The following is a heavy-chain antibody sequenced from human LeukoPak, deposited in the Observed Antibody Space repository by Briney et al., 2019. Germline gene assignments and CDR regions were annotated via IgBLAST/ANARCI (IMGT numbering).Heavy chain of an antibody. CDR1: GGSISSSSYY. D-gene: IGHD3-3*01. CDR2: IYYSGST. J-gene: IGHJ6*02. Sequence: SETLSLTCTVSGGSISSSSYYWSWLRQPPGKGLEWIGYIYYSGSTNYNPSLKSRVTISVDTSKNQFSLKLSSVTAADTAVYYCARAPATYYDFWSGHFGYYYYGMDVWGQGTTVTVSS. V-gene: IGHV4-61*01. CDR3: ARAPATYYDFWSGHFGYYYYGMDV.